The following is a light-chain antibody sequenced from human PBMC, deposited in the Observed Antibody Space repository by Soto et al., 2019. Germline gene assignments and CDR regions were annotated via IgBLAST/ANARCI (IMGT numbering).Light chain of an antibody. CDR2: GAT. CDR1: QSVSIL. V-gene: IGKV3-15*01. CDR3: QEGNNWPET. J-gene: IGKJ5*01. Sequence: EIVMTQSPATLSVSPGERATLSCRASQSVSILLAWYQQKPGQPPRLLNHGATSRATGIPARISGCGSGTEFTITISSLQSEDFAVYYCQEGNNWPETFGQGTRVEIK.